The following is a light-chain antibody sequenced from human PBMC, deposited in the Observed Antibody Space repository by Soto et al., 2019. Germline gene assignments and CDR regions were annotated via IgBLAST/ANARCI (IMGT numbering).Light chain of an antibody. J-gene: IGKJ1*01. CDR3: LQDYSFPLT. V-gene: IGKV1-6*01. CDR1: QGIKND. CDR2: AAS. Sequence: ATQITQPPSSLSASVGDTVTITCRASQGIKNDLGWYQQKPGKAPKLLIYAASSLQSGVPSRFSGSGSGTDFSLTISSLQPDDFATYYCLQDYSFPLTFGQGTKVDI.